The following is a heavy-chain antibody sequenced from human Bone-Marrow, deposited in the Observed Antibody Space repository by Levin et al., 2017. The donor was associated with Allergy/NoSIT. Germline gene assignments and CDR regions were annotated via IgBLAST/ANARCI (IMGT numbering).Heavy chain of an antibody. J-gene: IGHJ6*02. CDR1: GFTFSGFW. V-gene: IGHV3-7*01. CDR2: IKRDGSEK. Sequence: GGSLRLSCVASGFTFSGFWMSWVRQAPGRGLEWVANIKRDGSEKYYVDSVKGRFTISRDNAKNSLYLQMNSLRAEDTAVYYCARGGGYCTSSSCYTHTGYYYGMDFWGQGTTVTVSS. D-gene: IGHD2-2*02. CDR3: ARGGGYCTSSSCYTHTGYYYGMDF.